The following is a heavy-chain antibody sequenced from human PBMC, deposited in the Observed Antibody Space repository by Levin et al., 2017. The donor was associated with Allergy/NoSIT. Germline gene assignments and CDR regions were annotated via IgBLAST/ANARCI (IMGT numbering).Heavy chain of an antibody. CDR1: GDSISHGGYY. Sequence: PSETLSLTCSVSGDSISHGGYYWTWIRQYSGKGLEWIGYISSSESTYYNPSLKSRVTMSLDTSKNQIFLKLSSLTAADTAVYYCARVYDSSGYYYTFGYWGQGTPVTVAS. V-gene: IGHV4-31*03. CDR3: ARVYDSSGYYYTFGY. D-gene: IGHD3-22*01. CDR2: ISSSEST. J-gene: IGHJ4*02.